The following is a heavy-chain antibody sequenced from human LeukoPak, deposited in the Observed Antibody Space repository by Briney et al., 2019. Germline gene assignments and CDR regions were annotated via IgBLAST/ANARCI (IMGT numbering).Heavy chain of an antibody. D-gene: IGHD3-9*01. CDR2: ISYDGSNK. V-gene: IGHV3-30-3*01. CDR3: ARNESYDILTGYSLEDYGMDV. J-gene: IGHJ6*02. Sequence: GGSLRLSCAASGFTFSGYAMHWVRQAPGKGLEWVAVISYDGSNKYYADSVKGRFTISRDNSKNTLYLQMNSLRAEDTAVYYCARNESYDILTGYSLEDYGMDVWGQGTTVTVSS. CDR1: GFTFSGYA.